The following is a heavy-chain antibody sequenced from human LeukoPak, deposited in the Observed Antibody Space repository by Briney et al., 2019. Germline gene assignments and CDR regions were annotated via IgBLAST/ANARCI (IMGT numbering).Heavy chain of an antibody. Sequence: GGSRRLSCAASGFTFSSYSMNWVRQAPGKGLEWVSSISSSSSYIYYADSVKGRFAISRDNAKNSLYLQMNSLRAEDTAVYYCARDSGVKRNYYYMDVWGKGTTVTVSS. CDR3: ARDSGVKRNYYYMDV. V-gene: IGHV3-21*01. CDR1: GFTFSSYS. J-gene: IGHJ6*03. CDR2: ISSSSSYI. D-gene: IGHD3-10*01.